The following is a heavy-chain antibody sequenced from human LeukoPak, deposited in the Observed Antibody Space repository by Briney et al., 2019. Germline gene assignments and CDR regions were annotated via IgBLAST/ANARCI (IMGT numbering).Heavy chain of an antibody. J-gene: IGHJ4*02. CDR3: ARDHPTPHCCSFDY. CDR2: IYTGGNT. CDR1: GFTVSSNS. Sequence: PGGSLRLSCAASGFTVSSNSMTWVRQAPGKGLEWVSVIYTGGNTYYADSVKGRFTISRDNSKNTLYLQMNSLRDEDTAVYYCARDHPTPHCCSFDYWGQGALATVSS. D-gene: IGHD2-21*02. V-gene: IGHV3-66*02.